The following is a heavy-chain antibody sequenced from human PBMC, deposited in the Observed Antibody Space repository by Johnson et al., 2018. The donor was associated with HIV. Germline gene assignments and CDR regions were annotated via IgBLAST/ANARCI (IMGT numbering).Heavy chain of an antibody. CDR3: ERDRGYWDAFDI. CDR2: ISSSGTSV. D-gene: IGHD3-22*01. V-gene: IGHV3-11*04. Sequence: QVQLVESGGGLVKPGGSLRLSCAASGFTFSDYYMSWIRQTPGKWLEWVSYISSSGTSVYYADSVKGRFSISRDNAKHSLYLQMNSLRAEDTAVYYCERDRGYWDAFDIWGQGTMVTVSS. CDR1: GFTFSDYY. J-gene: IGHJ3*02.